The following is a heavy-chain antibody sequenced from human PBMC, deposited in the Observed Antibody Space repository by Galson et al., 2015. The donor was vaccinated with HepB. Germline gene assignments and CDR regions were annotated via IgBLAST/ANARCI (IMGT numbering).Heavy chain of an antibody. CDR3: AKAGSGRNYYYYYYMDV. Sequence: SLRLSCAASGFTFSSYAMSWVRQAPGKGLEWVSAISGSGGSTYYADSVKGRFTISRDNSKNTLYLQMNSLRAEDTAVYYCAKAGSGRNYYYYYYMDVWGKGTTVTVSS. CDR1: GFTFSSYA. J-gene: IGHJ6*03. CDR2: ISGSGGST. D-gene: IGHD6-19*01. V-gene: IGHV3-23*01.